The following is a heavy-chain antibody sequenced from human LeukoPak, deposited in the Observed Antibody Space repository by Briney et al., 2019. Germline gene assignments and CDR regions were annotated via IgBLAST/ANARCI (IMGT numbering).Heavy chain of an antibody. V-gene: IGHV1-69*05. D-gene: IGHD4-11*01. CDR2: IIPIFGTA. CDR3: ARETTYFDY. CDR1: GGTLSSCA. J-gene: IGHJ4*02. Sequence: SVTVSFKASGGTLSSCAISWVRQAPGQGLEWMGGIIPIFGTANYAQKFQGRVTITTDESTSTAYMELSGLRSEDTAVYYCARETTYFDYWGQGTLVTVSS.